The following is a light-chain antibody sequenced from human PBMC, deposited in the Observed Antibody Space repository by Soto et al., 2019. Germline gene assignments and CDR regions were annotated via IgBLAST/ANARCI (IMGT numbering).Light chain of an antibody. Sequence: QSALTQPPSASGSPGQSVTISCTGPSSDVGGYNYVSWYQQHPGKAPKLMIYEVSKRPSGVPDRFSGSKSGNTASLTVSGLQAEDEADYYCSSYAGSKGWVFGGGTKLTVL. CDR1: SSDVGGYNY. V-gene: IGLV2-8*01. CDR3: SSYAGSKGWV. J-gene: IGLJ3*02. CDR2: EVS.